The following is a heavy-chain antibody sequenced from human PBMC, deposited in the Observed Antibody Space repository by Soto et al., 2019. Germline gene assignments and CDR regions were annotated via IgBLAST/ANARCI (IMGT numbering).Heavy chain of an antibody. CDR1: GFSFSNYA. D-gene: IGHD6-13*01. CDR3: VKGGASYTSCWYAN. J-gene: IGHJ4*02. Sequence: VELLESGGGLVQPGGSLTLSCTASGFSFSNYAMHWVRQAPGKGLEWVSTIKDSGDDTYYLASVRGRFIISRDYSSNTLYLQMTSRRAEDTALYHCVKGGASYTSCWYANWGQGILVTVSS. V-gene: IGHV3-23*01. CDR2: IKDSGDDT.